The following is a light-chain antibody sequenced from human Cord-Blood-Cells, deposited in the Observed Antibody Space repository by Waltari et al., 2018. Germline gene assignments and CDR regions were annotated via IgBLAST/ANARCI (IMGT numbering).Light chain of an antibody. V-gene: IGLV2-23*01. J-gene: IGLJ3*02. CDR3: CSYAGSSTLV. CDR2: EGS. CDR1: SSDVGSSNL. Sequence: QSALTHPAPVSGSPGQSLTISCTGTSSDVGSSNLVSWYQQHPGKAPKLMIYEGSKRPSGVSNRFSGSKSGNTASLTISGLQAEDEADYDCCSYAGSSTLVFGGGTKLTVL.